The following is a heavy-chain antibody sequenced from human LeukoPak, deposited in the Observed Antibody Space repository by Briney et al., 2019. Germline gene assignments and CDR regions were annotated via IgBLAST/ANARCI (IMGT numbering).Heavy chain of an antibody. J-gene: IGHJ6*02. V-gene: IGHV3-23*01. CDR1: GFTFNNYA. CDR3: AKVSGGGLSYDGMDV. CDR2: ISGSGGTT. Sequence: HPGGSLRLSCAASGFTFNNYAMNWVRQAPGKGLEWVAVISGSGGTTYYADSVKGRFTISSDSSKNTLYLQMNSLRAEDTAVYYCAKVSGGGLSYDGMDVWGQGTTVTVSS. D-gene: IGHD1-14*01.